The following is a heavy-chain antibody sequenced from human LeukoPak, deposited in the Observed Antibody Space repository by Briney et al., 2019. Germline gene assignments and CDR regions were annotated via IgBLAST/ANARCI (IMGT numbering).Heavy chain of an antibody. V-gene: IGHV3-7*03. CDR1: GFIFNTYW. CDR2: INQDGSDK. D-gene: IGHD2-15*01. Sequence: GGSLRLSCAASGFIFNTYWMTWVRQAPGKGLEWVANINQDGSDKYYVDSVKGRFTISRDNAKNSLYLQMNSLRAEDTALYYCAASCSGGSCYNWGQGTLVTVSS. CDR3: AASCSGGSCYN. J-gene: IGHJ4*02.